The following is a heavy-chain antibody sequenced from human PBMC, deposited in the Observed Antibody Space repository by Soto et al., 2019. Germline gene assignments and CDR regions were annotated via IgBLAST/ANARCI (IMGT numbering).Heavy chain of an antibody. CDR1: GFSLTTSRVG. V-gene: IGHV2-5*02. CDR2: IYWDDDK. J-gene: IGHJ4*02. Sequence: QITLKESGPTLVRPTQTLTLTYTFSGFSLTTSRVGVGWIRQPPGKALEWLAVIYWDDDKRYSSSLKSRLTITKVTSKNQVVLTMTNMDPVDTATYYCAHHPYYGLGSYSFDYWGQGTLVTVSS. D-gene: IGHD3-10*01. CDR3: AHHPYYGLGSYSFDY.